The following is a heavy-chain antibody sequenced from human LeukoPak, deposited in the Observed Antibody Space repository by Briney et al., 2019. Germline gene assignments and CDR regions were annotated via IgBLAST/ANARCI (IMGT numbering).Heavy chain of an antibody. D-gene: IGHD3-9*01. CDR2: MNTNSGNT. Sequence: ASVTVSCKASGYTFTSYDINWVRQATGQGLEWMGWMNTNSGNTGYAQKFQGRVTMTRNTSISTAYMELSSLRSEDTAVYYCARVNDILTGYYKDYWGQGTLVTVSS. CDR1: GYTFTSYD. V-gene: IGHV1-8*01. CDR3: ARVNDILTGYYKDY. J-gene: IGHJ4*02.